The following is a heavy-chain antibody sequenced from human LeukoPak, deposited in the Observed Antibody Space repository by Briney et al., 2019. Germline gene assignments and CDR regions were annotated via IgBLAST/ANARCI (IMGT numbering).Heavy chain of an antibody. V-gene: IGHV4-34*01. Sequence: SETLSLTCAVYGGSFSGYHWSWIRQPPGKGLEWIGEINHSGSTNYNPSLKSRVTISVDTSKNQFSLKLSSVTAADTAVYYCARARWLQLPDYWGQGTLVTVSS. CDR3: ARARWLQLPDY. CDR1: GGSFSGYH. J-gene: IGHJ4*02. CDR2: INHSGST. D-gene: IGHD5-24*01.